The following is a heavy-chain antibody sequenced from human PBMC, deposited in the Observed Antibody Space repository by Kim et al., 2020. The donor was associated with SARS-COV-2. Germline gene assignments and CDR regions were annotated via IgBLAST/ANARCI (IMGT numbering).Heavy chain of an antibody. J-gene: IGHJ6*03. CDR2: INHSGST. CDR1: GGSFSGYY. V-gene: IGHV4-34*01. CDR3: ARVSSSTSRYYNYYYYYM. Sequence: SETLSLTCAVYGGSFSGYYWSWIRQPPGKGLEWIGEINHSGSTNYNPSLKSRVTISVDTSKNQFSLKLSSVTAADTAVYYCARVSSSTSRYYNYYYYYM. D-gene: IGHD2-2*01.